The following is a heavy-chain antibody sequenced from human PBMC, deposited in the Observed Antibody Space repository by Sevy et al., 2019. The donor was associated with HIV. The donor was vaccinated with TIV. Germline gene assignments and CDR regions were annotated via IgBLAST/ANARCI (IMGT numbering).Heavy chain of an antibody. CDR3: ARVFDSEGAFDL. CDR1: GGSIRRYY. Sequence: SETLSLTCTVSGGSIRRYYWSWIRQPPGKGLEWIGYIYNSGNTKYDPSLKSRVTISVDTSKNQFSLRLSSLTAADTAVYYCARVFDSEGAFDLWGEGTMVSVSS. J-gene: IGHJ3*01. D-gene: IGHD2-21*01. CDR2: IYNSGNT. V-gene: IGHV4-59*13.